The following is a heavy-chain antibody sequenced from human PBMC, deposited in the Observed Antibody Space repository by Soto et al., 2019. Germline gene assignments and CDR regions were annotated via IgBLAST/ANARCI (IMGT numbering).Heavy chain of an antibody. J-gene: IGHJ3*02. CDR2: LSWNSGFS. V-gene: IGHV3-9*01. Sequence: GGSLRLSCGGSGFSFDDYTMHWVRQAPGKGPEWVASLSWNSGFSGYADSVKGRFTISRDNAQSSVHLQMNNLRTEDTALYYCAKGRGTIVVTDAYDIWGQVTMVTVSS. D-gene: IGHD3-22*01. CDR1: GFSFDDYT. CDR3: AKGRGTIVVTDAYDI.